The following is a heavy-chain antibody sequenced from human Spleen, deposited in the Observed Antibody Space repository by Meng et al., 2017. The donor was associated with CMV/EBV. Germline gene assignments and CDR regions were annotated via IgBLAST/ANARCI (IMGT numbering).Heavy chain of an antibody. CDR3: ARTPFTVTTFDY. CDR2: IYYSGTT. J-gene: IGHJ4*02. Sequence: SETLSLTCTVSGGSVSSGSHYWSWIRQPPGKGLEWIGYIYYSGTTNYNPPLKSRVTISVDTSKNQFSLKLSSVTAADAAVYYCARTPFTVTTFDYWGQGTLVTVSS. D-gene: IGHD4-17*01. CDR1: GGSVSSGSHY. V-gene: IGHV4-61*01.